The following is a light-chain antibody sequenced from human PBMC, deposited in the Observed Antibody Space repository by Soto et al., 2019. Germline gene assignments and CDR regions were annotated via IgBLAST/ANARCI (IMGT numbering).Light chain of an antibody. J-gene: IGKJ1*01. Sequence: DIQMTQSPSSLSASVGGRVTITCRASQGIRNDLGWYQQKPGKAPKHLIYAASSLQSGVPARFNGIGSGKEFTHTRSSLQPEDFATYYCLQHNSYPQTFGQGTEVEIQ. CDR2: AAS. CDR1: QGIRND. CDR3: LQHNSYPQT. V-gene: IGKV1-17*01.